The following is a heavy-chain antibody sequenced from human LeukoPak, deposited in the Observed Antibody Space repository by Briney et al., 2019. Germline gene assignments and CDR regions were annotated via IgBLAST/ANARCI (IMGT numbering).Heavy chain of an antibody. Sequence: GGSLRLSCAASGFTFDDYGMSWVRQAPRKGLEWGFGINWKGGSTGYADSVKGRFTISRDNAKNSLYLQMNSLRAEDTALYYCARVLGIYDSSGYSDYWGQGTLVTVSS. CDR1: GFTFDDYG. D-gene: IGHD3-22*01. CDR3: ARVLGIYDSSGYSDY. V-gene: IGHV3-20*04. CDR2: INWKGGST. J-gene: IGHJ4*02.